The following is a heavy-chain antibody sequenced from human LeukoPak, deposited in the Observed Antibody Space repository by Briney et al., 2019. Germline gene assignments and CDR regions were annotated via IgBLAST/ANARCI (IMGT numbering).Heavy chain of an antibody. J-gene: IGHJ4*02. V-gene: IGHV4-34*01. Sequence: SETLSLTCAVYGGSFSGYYWSWIRQPPGKGLEWIGEINHSGSTNYNPSLKSRVTISVDTSKNQFSLKLSSVTAADTAVYYCARARTTVTTDYWGQGTPVTVSS. CDR3: ARARTTVTTDY. CDR1: GGSFSGYY. D-gene: IGHD4-17*01. CDR2: INHSGST.